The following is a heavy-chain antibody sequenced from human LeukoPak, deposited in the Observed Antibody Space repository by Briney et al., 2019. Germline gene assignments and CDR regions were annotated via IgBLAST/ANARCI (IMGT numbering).Heavy chain of an antibody. V-gene: IGHV3-30*04. D-gene: IGHD3-10*02. J-gene: IGHJ6*04. Sequence: GRSLRLSCAASGFTFSSYAMHWVRQAPGKGLEWVAVISYDGSNKYYADSVKGRFTISRDNAKDSLYLQMNSLRAEDTAVYYCAELGITMIGGVWGKGTTVTISS. CDR3: AELGITMIGGV. CDR2: ISYDGSNK. CDR1: GFTFSSYA.